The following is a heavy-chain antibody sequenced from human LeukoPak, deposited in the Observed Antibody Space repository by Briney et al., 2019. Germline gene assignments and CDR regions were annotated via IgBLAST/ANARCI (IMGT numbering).Heavy chain of an antibody. CDR1: GFTFRDHF. D-gene: IGHD6-19*01. CDR2: TGIKANGYPT. CDR3: ARGNTSAWYPFDY. V-gene: IGHV3-72*01. J-gene: IGHJ4*02. Sequence: GGSLRLSCAASGFTFRDHFMDWVRPAPGKGLEWVGRTGIKANGYPTEYAASVKGRFTISRDDSKNSLFLQMNSLKSEDTAVYYCARGNTSAWYPFDYWGQGTLVTVSS.